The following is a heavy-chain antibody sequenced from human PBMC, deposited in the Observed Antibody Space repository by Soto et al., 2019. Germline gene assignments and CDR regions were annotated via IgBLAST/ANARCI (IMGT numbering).Heavy chain of an antibody. Sequence: KQSQTLSLTCTVSGGSISSSSYYWGWIRQPPGKGLEWIGSIYYSGSTYYNPSLKSRVTISVDTSKNQFSLKLSSVTAADTAVYYCARHIRDGGNSGYYYYYGMDVWGQGTTVTVSS. CDR2: IYYSGST. V-gene: IGHV4-39*01. CDR3: ARHIRDGGNSGYYYYYGMDV. CDR1: GGSISSSSYY. J-gene: IGHJ6*02. D-gene: IGHD2-21*02.